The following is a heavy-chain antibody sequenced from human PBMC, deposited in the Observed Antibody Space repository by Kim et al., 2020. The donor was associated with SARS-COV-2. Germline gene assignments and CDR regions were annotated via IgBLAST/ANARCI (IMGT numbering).Heavy chain of an antibody. J-gene: IGHJ6*02. D-gene: IGHD3-9*01. CDR3: ARDPTDTYGILTGYYGYGMDV. Sequence: SETLSLTCTVSGGSISSYYWSWIRQPPGKGLEWIGYIYYSGSTNYNPSLKSRVTISVDTSKNQFSLKLSSVTAADTAVYYCARDPTDTYGILTGYYGYGMDVWGQGTTVTVSS. V-gene: IGHV4-59*13. CDR1: GGSISSYY. CDR2: IYYSGST.